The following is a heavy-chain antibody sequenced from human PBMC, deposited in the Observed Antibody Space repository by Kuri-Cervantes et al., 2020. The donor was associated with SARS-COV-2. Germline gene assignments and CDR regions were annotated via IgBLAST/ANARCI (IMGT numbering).Heavy chain of an antibody. CDR3: ATTDTAMVPEFDY. J-gene: IGHJ4*02. Sequence: ASVKVSCKVSGYTLTELSMHWARQAPGQGLEGMGGFDPEDGETIYAQKFQGRVTITEDTSTDTAYMELSSLRSEDTAVYYCATTDTAMVPEFDYWGQGTLVTVSS. V-gene: IGHV1-24*01. D-gene: IGHD5-18*01. CDR1: GYTLTELS. CDR2: FDPEDGET.